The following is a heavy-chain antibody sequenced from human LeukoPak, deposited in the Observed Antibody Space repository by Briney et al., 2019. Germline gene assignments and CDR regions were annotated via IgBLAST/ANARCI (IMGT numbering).Heavy chain of an antibody. CDR3: ARLEHYDFWSGYGKGVDV. CDR1: GYSFTSYW. Sequence: PGESLKISCEASGYSFTSYWIGWVRQMPGKGLEWMGIIYPDDSDTRYSPSFRGQVTISADRSVTTAYLQWSSLKASDTAMYYCARLEHYDFWSGYGKGVDVWGQGTTVTVSS. CDR2: IYPDDSDT. V-gene: IGHV5-51*01. J-gene: IGHJ6*02. D-gene: IGHD3-3*01.